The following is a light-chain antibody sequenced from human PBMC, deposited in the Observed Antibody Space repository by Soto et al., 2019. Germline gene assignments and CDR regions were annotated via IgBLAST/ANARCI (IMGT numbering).Light chain of an antibody. CDR2: AAF. J-gene: IGKJ5*01. V-gene: IGKV1-17*01. CDR3: LQHKTYSLT. Sequence: DLQMTQSPSSLSASVGDRVTITCRASQDIRNDLCWYQQKPGKAPKRLIYAAFILQSGVPPRFSGNGSGTEFTLTISSLQAEDYATYFCLQHKTYSLTFGQRTRLE. CDR1: QDIRND.